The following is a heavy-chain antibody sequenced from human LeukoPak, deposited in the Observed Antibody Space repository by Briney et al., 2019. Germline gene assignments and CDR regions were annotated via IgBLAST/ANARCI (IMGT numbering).Heavy chain of an antibody. CDR2: IYYSGST. CDR3: ARDGRGEFDP. J-gene: IGHJ5*02. Sequence: SETLSLTCTVSGGSISSYYWSWIRQPPGKGLEWIGYIYYSGSTNYNPSLKSRVTISVDTSKNHFSLKLSSVTAADTAVYYCARDGRGEFDPWGQGPLVTVSS. V-gene: IGHV4-59*01. CDR1: GGSISSYY. D-gene: IGHD3-10*01.